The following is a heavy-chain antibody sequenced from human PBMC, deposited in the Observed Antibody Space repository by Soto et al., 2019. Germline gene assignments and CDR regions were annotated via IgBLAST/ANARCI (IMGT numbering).Heavy chain of an antibody. D-gene: IGHD6-13*01. V-gene: IGHV1-69*06. J-gene: IGHJ4*02. CDR1: GGTFSSYP. CDR2: IIPIFGTA. CDR3: ARNTAAGVPPGY. Sequence: GASVKVSCKASGGTFSSYPISWVRQAPGQGLEWMGGIIPIFGTANYAQKFQGRVTITADKSTSTAYMELSSLTSDDTAVYYCARNTAAGVPPGYWGQGTLVTVSS.